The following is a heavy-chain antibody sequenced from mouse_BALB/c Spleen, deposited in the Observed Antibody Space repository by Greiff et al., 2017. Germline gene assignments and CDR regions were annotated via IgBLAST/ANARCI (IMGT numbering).Heavy chain of an antibody. CDR3: ARDRGGNYGSMDY. CDR1: GFSLTSYG. CDR2: IWAGGST. V-gene: IGHV2-9*02. D-gene: IGHD2-1*01. Sequence: VQRVESGPGLVAPSQSLSITCTVSGFSLTSYGVHWVRQPPGKGLEWLGVIWAGGSTNYNSDLMSRLSISKDNSKSQVFLKMNSLQTDDTAMYYCARDRGGNYGSMDYWGQGTSVTVSS. J-gene: IGHJ4*01.